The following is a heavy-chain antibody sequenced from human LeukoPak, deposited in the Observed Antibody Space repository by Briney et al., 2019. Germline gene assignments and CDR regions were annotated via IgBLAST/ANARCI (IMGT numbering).Heavy chain of an antibody. Sequence: SETLSLTCTVSGGSMSVYYWSWIRQSPDKGLVWIGYMYYSGSTNYNPSLKSRVTISIDMSKNQFSLTLSSVTAADAALYYCARHFKYYYDSSGYPRVAFDIWGQGTMVTVSS. D-gene: IGHD3-22*01. V-gene: IGHV4-59*08. CDR3: ARHFKYYYDSSGYPRVAFDI. CDR1: GGSMSVYY. CDR2: MYYSGST. J-gene: IGHJ3*02.